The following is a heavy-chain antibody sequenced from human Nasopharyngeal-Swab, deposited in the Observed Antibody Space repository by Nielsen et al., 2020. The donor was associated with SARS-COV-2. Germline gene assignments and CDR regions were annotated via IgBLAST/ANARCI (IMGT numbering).Heavy chain of an antibody. J-gene: IGHJ6*02. CDR1: GFSLSNARMG. Sequence: SGPTLVKPTETLTLTFTVSGFSLSNARMGVGCIRQPPGKALEWLAHIFSNDEKSYSTSLKSRLTISKDTSKSQVVLTMTNMDPVDTATYYCARSESFYDFWSGYPPRYYYYGMDVWGQGTTVTVSS. CDR3: ARSESFYDFWSGYPPRYYYYGMDV. V-gene: IGHV2-26*01. D-gene: IGHD3-3*01. CDR2: IFSNDEK.